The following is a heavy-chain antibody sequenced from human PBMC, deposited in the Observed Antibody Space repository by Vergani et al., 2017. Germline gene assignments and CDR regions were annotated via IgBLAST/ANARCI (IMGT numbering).Heavy chain of an antibody. J-gene: IGHJ4*01. V-gene: IGHV3-23*01. CDR3: ARAYGRYDCFDY. CDR2: ISASGAPT. Sequence: EVQLLESGGDLVQPGGSLRLSCTASGFIFSTYAMSWVRQAPGKGLEWVSGISASGAPTYYAASVKGRVTISRDNSKNTLYLQMNSLGVEDTAVYYCARAYGRYDCFDYWGQRTLVTVSS. CDR1: GFIFSTYA. D-gene: IGHD1-20*01.